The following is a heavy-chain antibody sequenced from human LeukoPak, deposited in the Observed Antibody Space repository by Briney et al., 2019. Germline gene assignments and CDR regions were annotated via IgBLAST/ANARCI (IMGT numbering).Heavy chain of an antibody. CDR3: SRGLNWFDL. V-gene: IGHV4-39*07. CDR1: GASISSSTYY. J-gene: IGHJ5*02. Sequence: PSETLSLTCTVSGASISSSTYYWGWIRQPPGKGLEWIGSIYFSGSTNYNPSLKSRVTISVDTSKNQFSLKLSSVTATDSAMYYCSRGLNWFDLWGQGTLVTVSS. D-gene: IGHD3-22*01. CDR2: IYFSGST.